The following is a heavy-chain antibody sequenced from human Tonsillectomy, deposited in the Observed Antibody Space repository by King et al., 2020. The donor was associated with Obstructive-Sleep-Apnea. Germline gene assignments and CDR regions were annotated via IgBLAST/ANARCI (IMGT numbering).Heavy chain of an antibody. CDR2: ISGYNGNT. J-gene: IGHJ6*02. D-gene: IGHD2-21*02. CDR1: GYTFTSYG. CDR3: ARDIDCGGDCYVTSPRFIEYYYHYYGMDV. Sequence: VQLVESGAEVKKPGASVKVSCKASGYTFTSYGISWVRQAPGQGLEWMGWISGYNGNTNYAQKLQGRVTMTTDTSTSTAYMELRSLRSDDTAMYYCARDIDCGGDCYVTSPRFIEYYYHYYGMDVWGQGTTVTVSS. V-gene: IGHV1-18*04.